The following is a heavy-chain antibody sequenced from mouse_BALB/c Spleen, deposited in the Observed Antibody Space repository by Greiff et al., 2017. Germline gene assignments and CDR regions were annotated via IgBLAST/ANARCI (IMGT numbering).Heavy chain of an antibody. Sequence: DVQLQESGAELVKPGASVKLSCTASGFNIKDTYMHWVKQRPEQGLEWIGRIDPANGNTKYDPKFQGKATITADTSSNTAYLQLSSLTSEDTAVDYCARTFDYGGWYFDVWGAGTTVTVSS. CDR1: GFNIKDTY. D-gene: IGHD2-4*01. V-gene: IGHV14-3*02. J-gene: IGHJ1*01. CDR3: ARTFDYGGWYFDV. CDR2: IDPANGNT.